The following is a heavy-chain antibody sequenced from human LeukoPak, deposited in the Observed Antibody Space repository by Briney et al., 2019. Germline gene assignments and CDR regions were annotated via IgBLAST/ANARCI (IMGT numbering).Heavy chain of an antibody. CDR3: ARDFRVAEPTTFDY. Sequence: GGSLRLSCEASGFTFSFHAMHWVRQAPGKGLEWVAVISYDGSNKYYADSVKGRFTISRDNFRNTLYLQMNSLRPEDTAMYYCARDFRVAEPTTFDYWGQGTLVIVSS. J-gene: IGHJ4*02. CDR2: ISYDGSNK. CDR1: GFTFSFHA. D-gene: IGHD1-1*01. V-gene: IGHV3-30*04.